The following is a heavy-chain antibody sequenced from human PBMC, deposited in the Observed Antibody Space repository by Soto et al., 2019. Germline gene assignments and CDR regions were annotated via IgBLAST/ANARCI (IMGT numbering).Heavy chain of an antibody. CDR3: ARVHSSWPGRWFDP. V-gene: IGHV4-59*01. J-gene: IGHJ5*02. CDR2: IYYSGST. D-gene: IGHD6-13*01. CDR1: GGSISSYY. Sequence: SETLSVTCTVSGGSISSYYWSWSRQPPGKGLEWIGYIYYSGSTNYNPSLKSRVTISVDTSKNQFSLKLSSVTAADTAVYYCARVHSSWPGRWFDPWGQGTLVTVS.